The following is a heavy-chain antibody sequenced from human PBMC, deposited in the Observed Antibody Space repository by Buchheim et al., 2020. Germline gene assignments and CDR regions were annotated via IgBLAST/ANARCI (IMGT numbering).Heavy chain of an antibody. Sequence: QVQLQQWGAGLLKPSETLSLTCAVYGGSMSGYYWRWSWIRQPPGQGLEWIGEINHRGSTNYNPSLKSRVTISVDTSKNQFSLKLSSVTAADTAVYYCARGKLVEATFSKSYNMDVWAQGTT. V-gene: IGHV4-34*01. J-gene: IGHJ6*02. CDR3: ARGKLVEATFSKSYNMDV. CDR2: INHRGST. CDR1: GGSMSGYY. D-gene: IGHD1-26*01.